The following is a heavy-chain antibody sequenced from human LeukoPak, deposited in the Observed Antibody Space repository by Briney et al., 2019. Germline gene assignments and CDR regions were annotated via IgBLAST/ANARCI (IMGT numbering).Heavy chain of an antibody. CDR3: ARHGRRSRGVINEPDY. J-gene: IGHJ4*02. V-gene: IGHV3-21*01. D-gene: IGHD3-10*01. CDR1: GFTFSSYS. CDR2: ISSSSSYI. Sequence: PGGSLRLSCAASGFTFSSYSMNWVRQAPGKGLEWVSSISSSSSYIYYADSVKGRFTISRDNAKNSLYLQMNSLRAEDTAVYYCARHGRRSRGVINEPDYWGQGTLVTVSS.